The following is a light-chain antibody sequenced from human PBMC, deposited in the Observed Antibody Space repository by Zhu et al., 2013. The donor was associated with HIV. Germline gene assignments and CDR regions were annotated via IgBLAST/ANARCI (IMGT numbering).Light chain of an antibody. CDR2: GAS. CDR1: QSITTN. V-gene: IGKV3-15*01. Sequence: EIVMTQSPATLSVSPGERATLSCRASQSITTNLAWYQQKPGQAPRLLIYGASSRATGIPDRFSGSGSGTDFTLTINSLQSEDFAIYYCQQYNNWPLTFGQGTKVEIK. CDR3: QQYNNWPLT. J-gene: IGKJ1*01.